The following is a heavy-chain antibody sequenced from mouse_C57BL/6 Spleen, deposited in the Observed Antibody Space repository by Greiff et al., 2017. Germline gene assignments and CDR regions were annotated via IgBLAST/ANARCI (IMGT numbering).Heavy chain of an antibody. CDR2: IYPGDGDT. J-gene: IGHJ4*01. Sequence: VQLKESGPELVKPGASVKISCKASGYAFSSSWMNWVKQRPGKGLEWIGRIYPGDGDTNYNGKFKGKATLTADKSSSTAYMQLSSLTSDDSAVYFSARSTTVAMDYWGQGTTVTVSS. D-gene: IGHD1-1*01. CDR1: GYAFSSSW. CDR3: ARSTTVAMDY. V-gene: IGHV1-82*01.